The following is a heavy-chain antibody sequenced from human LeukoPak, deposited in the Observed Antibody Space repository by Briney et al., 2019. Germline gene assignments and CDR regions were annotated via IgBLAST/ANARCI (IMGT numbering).Heavy chain of an antibody. CDR3: ARRVVMGIHYFDS. Sequence: PSETLSLTCTVSGGSISSYYWSWLRQPPGKGLECIGYIYYSGSTNYNPSLKSRVTISLDTSKNQFSLRLTSVTAADTAVYYCARRVVMGIHYFDSWGQGTLVTVSS. V-gene: IGHV4-59*08. J-gene: IGHJ4*02. CDR2: IYYSGST. CDR1: GGSISSYY. D-gene: IGHD2-21*01.